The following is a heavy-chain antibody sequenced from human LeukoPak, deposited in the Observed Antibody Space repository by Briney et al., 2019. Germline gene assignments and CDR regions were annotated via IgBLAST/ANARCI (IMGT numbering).Heavy chain of an antibody. CDR1: GFTFSSYA. CDR3: AKDLGYYGSGSYYPLDY. J-gene: IGHJ4*02. Sequence: GGSLRLSCAASGFTFSSYAMSWVRQAPGKGLEWVSAISGSGGSTYYADSVEGRFTISRDNSKNTLYLQMNSLRAEDTAVYYCAKDLGYYGSGSYYPLDYWGQGTLVTVSS. D-gene: IGHD3-10*01. CDR2: ISGSGGST. V-gene: IGHV3-23*01.